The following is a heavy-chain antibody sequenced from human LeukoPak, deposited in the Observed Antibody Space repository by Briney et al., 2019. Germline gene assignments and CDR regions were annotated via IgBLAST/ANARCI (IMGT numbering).Heavy chain of an antibody. CDR2: IYYSGST. V-gene: IGHV4-39*01. CDR1: GGSISSSSSC. D-gene: IGHD6-13*01. Sequence: PSATLSLTCTVSGGSISSSSSCWAWVRQPPGKVLEWIGSIYYSGSTYYNPSLKSRVTISVDTSKNQFSLKLSSVTAADTAVYYCASEAAADTRWFDPWGQGTLVTVSS. J-gene: IGHJ5*02. CDR3: ASEAAADTRWFDP.